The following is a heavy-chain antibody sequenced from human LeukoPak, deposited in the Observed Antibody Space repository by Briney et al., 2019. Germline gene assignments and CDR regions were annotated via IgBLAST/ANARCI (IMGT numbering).Heavy chain of an antibody. D-gene: IGHD1-26*01. CDR1: GFTFSSYA. CDR2: ISYDGSNK. CDR3: ARTYSGSYYGFDY. Sequence: GRSLRLSCAASGFTFSSYAMHGVRQAPGKGLEWVAVISYDGSNKYYADSVKGRFTISRDNSKNTLYLQMNSLRAEDTAVYYCARTYSGSYYGFDYWGQGTLVTVSS. V-gene: IGHV3-30-3*01. J-gene: IGHJ4*02.